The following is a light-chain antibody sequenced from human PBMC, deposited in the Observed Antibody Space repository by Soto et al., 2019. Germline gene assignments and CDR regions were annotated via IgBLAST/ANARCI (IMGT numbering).Light chain of an antibody. Sequence: DIQMTQSPSSLSASVGDRVTITCRASQSISSYLNWYQQKPGKAPKLLIFDASTLESGVPSRFSDSGSGTDFTLTISSLQPDDFATYYCQQYSDSSGAFGQGTKVDTK. CDR2: DAS. CDR1: QSISSY. J-gene: IGKJ1*01. CDR3: QQYSDSSGA. V-gene: IGKV1-5*01.